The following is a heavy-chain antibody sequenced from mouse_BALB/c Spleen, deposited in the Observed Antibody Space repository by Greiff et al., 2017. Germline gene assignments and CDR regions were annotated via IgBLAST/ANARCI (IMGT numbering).Heavy chain of an antibody. Sequence: VQLQQSGPELVKPGASVKMSCKASGYTFTDYYMDWVKQSHGESFEWIGRVNPYNGGTSYNQKFKGKATLTVDKSSSTAYMELNSLTSEDSAVYYCASSGDYGENAMDYWGQGTSVTVSS. CDR2: VNPYNGGT. CDR3: ASSGDYGENAMDY. J-gene: IGHJ4*01. D-gene: IGHD2-13*01. CDR1: GYTFTDYY. V-gene: IGHV1-19*01.